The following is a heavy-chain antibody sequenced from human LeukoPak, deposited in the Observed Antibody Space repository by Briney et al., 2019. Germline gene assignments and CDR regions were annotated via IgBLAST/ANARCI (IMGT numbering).Heavy chain of an antibody. V-gene: IGHV4-4*07. CDR2: SYTTGST. CDR1: GGSIGPYY. D-gene: IGHD3-16*01. CDR3: ARSGGSGFQLDS. J-gene: IGHJ4*02. Sequence: PSETLSLTCTVSGGSIGPYYWSWLRQPAGKALEWIGRSYTTGSTNYNPSLNSRVNMSLDTSKNQFSLKLSSVTAADTAVYYCARSGGSGFQLDSWGQGTLVTVSS.